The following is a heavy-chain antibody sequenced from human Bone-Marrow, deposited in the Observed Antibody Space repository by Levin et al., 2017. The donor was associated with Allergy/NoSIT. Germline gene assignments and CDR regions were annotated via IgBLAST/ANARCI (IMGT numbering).Heavy chain of an antibody. CDR2: ISWNSAGI. J-gene: IGHJ4*02. V-gene: IGHV3-9*01. D-gene: IGHD6-19*01. CDR3: GKSRIPGIAVRNDIDH. CDR1: GFTFDNYV. Sequence: RTGGSLRLSCAASGFTFDNYVMYWVRQVPGKGLEWVSGISWNSAGIGYADSVKGRFTISRDNAENSIYLQMNSLKLEDTALYFCGKSRIPGIAVRNDIDHWGQGTLVTVSS.